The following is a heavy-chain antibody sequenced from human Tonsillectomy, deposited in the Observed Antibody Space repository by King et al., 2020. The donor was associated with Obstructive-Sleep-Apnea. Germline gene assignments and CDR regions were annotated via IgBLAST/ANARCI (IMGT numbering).Heavy chain of an antibody. CDR2: ISSSSSYT. V-gene: IGHV3-11*06. J-gene: IGHJ4*02. CDR1: GFTFSDYY. D-gene: IGHD5-18*01. CDR3: ASRNGRYSYGYGEY. Sequence: VQLVESGGGLVKPGGSLRLSCAASGFTFSDYYMSWIRQAPGKGLEWVSYISSSSSYTNYADSVKGRFTISRDNAKNSLYLQMNSLRAEDTAVYSCASRNGRYSYGYGEYWGQGTLVPVSP.